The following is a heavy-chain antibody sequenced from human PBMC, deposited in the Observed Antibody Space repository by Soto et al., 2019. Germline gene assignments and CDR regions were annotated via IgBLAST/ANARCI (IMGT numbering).Heavy chain of an antibody. D-gene: IGHD3-9*01. V-gene: IGHV3-48*01. CDR1: GFTFSSYS. J-gene: IGHJ3*02. CDR3: AREGGRVLRYFDWLTEDFDI. Sequence: PGGSLRLSCAASGFTFSSYSMNWVRQAPGKGLEWVSYISSSSSTIYYADSVKGRFTISRDNAKNSLYLQMNSLRAEDTAVYYCAREGGRVLRYFDWLTEDFDIWGQGTMVTVSS. CDR2: ISSSSSTI.